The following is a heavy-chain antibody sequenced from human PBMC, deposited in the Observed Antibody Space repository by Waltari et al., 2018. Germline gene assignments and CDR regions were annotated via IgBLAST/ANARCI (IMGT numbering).Heavy chain of an antibody. CDR3: ASDPSMQHVAAGGY. J-gene: IGHJ4*02. Sequence: EVQVVESGGGVVQPGGSLRLSCLTSGFSFSSYKMNWVRQAPGKGLEWVSSIIPNSIKTYYLESVRGRFTISRDNARNSLYLQMDSLRVEDSAVYYCASDPSMQHVAAGGYWGQGTLVTVSS. CDR2: IIPNSIKT. V-gene: IGHV3-21*01. D-gene: IGHD2-8*01. CDR1: GFSFSSYK.